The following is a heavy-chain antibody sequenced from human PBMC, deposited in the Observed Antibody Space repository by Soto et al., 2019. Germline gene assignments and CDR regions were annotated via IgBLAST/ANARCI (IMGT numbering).Heavy chain of an antibody. V-gene: IGHV1-69*02. CDR3: AAEAGTSAFVGYFEF. CDR2: IIPALGIE. Sequence: QDLLVQSETEVKKPGSSVKVSCKASGGAFTTYTLSWVRQAPGQGPEWMGRIIPALGIEDYAQKFQGRVTLTADTSTSTAYLELSSLRSDDTAVYYCAAEAGTSAFVGYFEFWGQGTLVTVSS. D-gene: IGHD6-19*01. J-gene: IGHJ4*02. CDR1: GGAFTTYT.